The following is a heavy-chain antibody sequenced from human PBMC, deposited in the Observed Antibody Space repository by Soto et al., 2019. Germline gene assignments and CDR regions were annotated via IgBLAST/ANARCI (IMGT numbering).Heavy chain of an antibody. V-gene: IGHV3-23*01. CDR1: GFTSSSYA. CDR3: AKDLPYYYDSSGFFDY. D-gene: IGHD3-22*01. CDR2: ISGSGGST. Sequence: GGSLRLSCAASGFTSSSYAMSWVRQAPGKGLEWVSAISGSGGSTYYADSVNGRFTISRDNSKNTLYLQMNSLRAEDTAVYYCAKDLPYYYDSSGFFDYWGQGTLVTVSS. J-gene: IGHJ4*02.